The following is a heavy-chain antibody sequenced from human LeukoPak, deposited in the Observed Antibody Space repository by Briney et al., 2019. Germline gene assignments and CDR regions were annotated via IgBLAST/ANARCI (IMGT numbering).Heavy chain of an antibody. J-gene: IGHJ4*02. CDR2: IYSGGST. V-gene: IGHV3-53*01. Sequence: ETLSLTCTVSGASISSYYWSWLRLPPGKGLEWVSVIYSGGSTYYADSVKGRFTISRDNSKNTLYLQMNSLRAEDTAVYYCATSLEYSGSYLEGFDYWGQGTLVTVSS. CDR3: ATSLEYSGSYLEGFDY. D-gene: IGHD1-26*01. CDR1: GASISSYY.